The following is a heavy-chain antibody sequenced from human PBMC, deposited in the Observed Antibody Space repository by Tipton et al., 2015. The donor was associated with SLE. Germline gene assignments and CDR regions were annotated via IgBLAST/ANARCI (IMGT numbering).Heavy chain of an antibody. CDR1: GYSFSNYW. J-gene: IGHJ1*01. CDR2: IYPGDSET. CDR3: ARLMAAAGHYFHH. Sequence: VQLVQSGAEVKKPGESLRISCKGSGYSFSNYWIGWVRQMPGKGLEWMGIIYPGDSETRYSPSFQGQVTISADKSISTAYLQWSSLEASDTAIYYCARLMAAAGHYFHHWGQGALVTVSS. D-gene: IGHD6-13*01. V-gene: IGHV5-51*03.